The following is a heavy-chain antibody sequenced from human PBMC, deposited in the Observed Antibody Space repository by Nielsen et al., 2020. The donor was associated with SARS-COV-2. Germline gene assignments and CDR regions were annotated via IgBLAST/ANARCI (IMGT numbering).Heavy chain of an antibody. Sequence: GESLKISCAASGFTFDDYTMHWVRQAPGKGLEWVSLISWDGGSTYYADSVKGRFTISRDNSKNSLYLQMNSLRTDDTAVYYCARGVELPHQPPAMDVWGQGTTVTVSS. V-gene: IGHV3-43*01. J-gene: IGHJ6*02. CDR3: ARGVELPHQPPAMDV. D-gene: IGHD2-15*01. CDR2: ISWDGGST. CDR1: GFTFDDYT.